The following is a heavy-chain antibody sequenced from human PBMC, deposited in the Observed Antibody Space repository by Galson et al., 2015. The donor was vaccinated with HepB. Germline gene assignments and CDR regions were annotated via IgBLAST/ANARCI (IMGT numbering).Heavy chain of an antibody. CDR1: GFTFSSYG. J-gene: IGHJ4*02. CDR2: TSYDGSNK. CDR3: AKDRDSAAAYSDY. D-gene: IGHD2-15*01. Sequence: SLRLSCAASGFTFSSYGMHWVRQAPGKGLEWVAVTSYDGSNKYYADSVKGRFTISRDNSKNTLYLQMNSLIAEDTAVYYCAKDRDSAAAYSDYCGQGSLVTVSS. V-gene: IGHV3-30*18.